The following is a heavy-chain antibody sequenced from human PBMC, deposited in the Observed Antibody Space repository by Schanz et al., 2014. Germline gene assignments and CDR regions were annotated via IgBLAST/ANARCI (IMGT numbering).Heavy chain of an antibody. D-gene: IGHD2-15*01. J-gene: IGHJ4*02. V-gene: IGHV3-30*03. CDR3: ARDLAGGGNDV. Sequence: QVQLLESGGGLFKPGGSLRLSCAGSGFTFADYYMTWIRQAPGKGLEWVAIISYDGRHKNYADSVKGRFTISRDNSKNTLHLQMNSLRAEDTAVYYCARDLAGGGNDVWGQGTLVTVSS. CDR2: ISYDGRHK. CDR1: GFTFADYY.